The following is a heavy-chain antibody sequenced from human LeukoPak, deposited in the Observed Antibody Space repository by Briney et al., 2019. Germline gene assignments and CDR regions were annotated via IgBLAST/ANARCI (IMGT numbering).Heavy chain of an antibody. CDR2: ISATGGST. Sequence: GGSLRLSCAASGFTFSNYVMSWVRQAPGKGLQWVSGISATGGSTYYADSVKGRFTVSRDRSKSSLYLQMNSLRVEDTAVYYCAKDHLTFTATDYSSFDYWGQGVLITVSS. V-gene: IGHV3-23*01. J-gene: IGHJ4*02. CDR3: AKDHLTFTATDYSSFDY. CDR1: GFTFSNYV. D-gene: IGHD4-17*01.